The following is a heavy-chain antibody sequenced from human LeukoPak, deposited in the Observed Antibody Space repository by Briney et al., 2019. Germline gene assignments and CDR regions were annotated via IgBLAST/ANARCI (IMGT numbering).Heavy chain of an antibody. CDR1: GITFRGSS. Sequence: QPGGSRRLSCVASGITFRGSSMHWVRQAPGKGLEWLAFIRFDGSTKYYADSVKGRFTVSRDNSKSTLYLQMNSLRAEDTAVYYCAQPDFWGQGTLVTVSS. V-gene: IGHV3-30*02. J-gene: IGHJ4*02. CDR3: AQPDF. CDR2: IRFDGSTK.